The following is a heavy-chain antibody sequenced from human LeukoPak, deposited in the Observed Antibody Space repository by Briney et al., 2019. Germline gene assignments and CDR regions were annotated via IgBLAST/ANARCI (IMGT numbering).Heavy chain of an antibody. CDR1: GYTFTGYY. V-gene: IGHV1-2*02. Sequence: GASVKVSCKASGYTFTGYYMHWVRQAPGQGLELMGWIYPNSGATKYAQKFQGRVTMTRDTSISTAYMELSGLRSDVTAVYYCGTLLSNGPFDYWGQGSLVTVSS. CDR3: GTLLSNGPFDY. J-gene: IGHJ4*02. CDR2: IYPNSGAT.